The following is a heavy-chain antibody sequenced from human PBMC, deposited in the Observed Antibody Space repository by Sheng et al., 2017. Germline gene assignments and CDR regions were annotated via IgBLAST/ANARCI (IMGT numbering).Heavy chain of an antibody. J-gene: IGHJ5*02. CDR3: ARRASRYSSSWYVRNWFDP. D-gene: IGHD6-13*01. V-gene: IGHV1-69*04. CDR1: GGTFSSYA. CDR2: IIPILGIA. Sequence: QVQLVQSGAEVKKPGSSVKVSCKASGGTFSSYAISWVRQAPGQGLEWMGGIIPILGIANYAQKFQGRVTITADKSTSTAYMELSSLRSEDTAVYYCARRASRYSSSWYVRNWFDPWGQGTLVTVSS.